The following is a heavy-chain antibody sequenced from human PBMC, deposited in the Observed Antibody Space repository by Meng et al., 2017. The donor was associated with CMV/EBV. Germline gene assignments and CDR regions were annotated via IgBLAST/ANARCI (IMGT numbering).Heavy chain of an antibody. CDR2: IRFDGTNE. CDR3: VKDHTGTSLYFDF. D-gene: IGHD1-1*01. Sequence: ASGFTFSYYGMHWLRQAPGKGLEWLAFIRFDGTNEYYADSVKGRFTISRDNSKNTIHLQMHSLRDEDTAVYYCVKDHTGTSLYFDFWGQGTLVTVSS. CDR1: GFTFSYYG. V-gene: IGHV3-30*02. J-gene: IGHJ4*02.